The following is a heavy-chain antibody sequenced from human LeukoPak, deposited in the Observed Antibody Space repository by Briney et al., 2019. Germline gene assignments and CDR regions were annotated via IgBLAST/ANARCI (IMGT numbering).Heavy chain of an antibody. Sequence: PGGSLRLSCAASGFTFSNYAMHWVRQAPGKWLQWVAGISYDAGSQFHADSVKGRFTISRDNSKSTLYLQMNSLRAEGTAVYYCARDYSTGYFYFDYWGQGTLVTVSS. J-gene: IGHJ4*02. CDR1: GFTFSNYA. D-gene: IGHD3-22*01. CDR3: ARDYSTGYFYFDY. V-gene: IGHV3-30*01. CDR2: ISYDAGSQ.